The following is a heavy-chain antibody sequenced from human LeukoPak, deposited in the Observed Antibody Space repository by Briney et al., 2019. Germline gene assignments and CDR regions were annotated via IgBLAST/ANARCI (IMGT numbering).Heavy chain of an antibody. CDR3: AREGTYDSSGYHYLGTAQFDY. V-gene: IGHV4-4*07. CDR1: GGSISSYY. Sequence: SETLSLTCTVSGGSISSYYWSWIRQPAGKGLEWIGRIYTSGSTNYNPSLKSRVTMSVDTSKNQFSLKLSSVTAADTAVYYCAREGTYDSSGYHYLGTAQFDYWGQGTLVTVSS. J-gene: IGHJ4*02. CDR2: IYTSGST. D-gene: IGHD3-22*01.